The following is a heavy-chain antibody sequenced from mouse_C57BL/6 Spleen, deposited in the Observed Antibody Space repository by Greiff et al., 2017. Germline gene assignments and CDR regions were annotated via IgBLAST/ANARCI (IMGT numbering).Heavy chain of an antibody. Sequence: QVQLQQSGAELARPGASVKLSCKASGYTFTSYGISWVKQRTGQGLEWIGEIYPRSGNTYYNEKFKGKATLTADKSSSTAYMELRSLTSEDSAVYDCARVYRYYGSSTSYYFDYWGQGTTLTVSS. CDR1: GYTFTSYG. V-gene: IGHV1-81*01. D-gene: IGHD1-1*01. CDR2: IYPRSGNT. J-gene: IGHJ2*01. CDR3: ARVYRYYGSSTSYYFDY.